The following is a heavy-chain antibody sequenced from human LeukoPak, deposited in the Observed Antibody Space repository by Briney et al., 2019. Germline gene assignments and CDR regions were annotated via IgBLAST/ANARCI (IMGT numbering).Heavy chain of an antibody. J-gene: IGHJ4*02. CDR2: ISSSGSTI. CDR3: AREEQQLADY. CDR1: GFTFSSYE. D-gene: IGHD6-13*01. V-gene: IGHV3-48*03. Sequence: PGGSLRLSCAASGFTFSSYEMNWVRQGPGKGLEWVSYISSSGSTIYYADSVKGRFTISRDNAKNSLYLQMNSLRAEDTAVYYCAREEQQLADYWGQGTLVTVSS.